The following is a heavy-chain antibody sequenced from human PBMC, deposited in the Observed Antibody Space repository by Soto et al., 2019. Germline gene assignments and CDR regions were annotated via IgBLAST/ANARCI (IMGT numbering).Heavy chain of an antibody. Sequence: GGSLRLSCAASGFTFDDYAMHWVRQAPGKGLEWVSGISWNSGSIGYADSVKGRFTISRDNAKNSLYLQMNSLRAEDTALYYCAKVNTGDNGDYYWYFDLWGRGTLVTVSS. CDR2: ISWNSGSI. J-gene: IGHJ2*01. D-gene: IGHD4-17*01. V-gene: IGHV3-9*01. CDR3: AKVNTGDNGDYYWYFDL. CDR1: GFTFDDYA.